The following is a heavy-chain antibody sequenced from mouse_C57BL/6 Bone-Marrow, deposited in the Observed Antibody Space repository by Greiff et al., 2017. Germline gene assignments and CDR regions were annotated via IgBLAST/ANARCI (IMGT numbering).Heavy chain of an antibody. V-gene: IGHV1-69*01. J-gene: IGHJ4*01. CDR1: GYTFTSYW. CDR2: IDPSDSYT. Sequence: QVQLQQSGAELVMPGASVKLSCKASGYTFTSYWMHWVKQRPGQGLEWIGEIDPSDSYTNYNQKFKGKSTLTVDKSSSTAYMQLSSLTSEDSAVYYCARGVSGGYAMDYWGQGTSVTVSS. D-gene: IGHD3-1*01. CDR3: ARGVSGGYAMDY.